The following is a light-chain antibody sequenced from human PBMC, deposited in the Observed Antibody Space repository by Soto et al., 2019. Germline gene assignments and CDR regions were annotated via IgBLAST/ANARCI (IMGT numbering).Light chain of an antibody. J-gene: IGKJ4*01. Sequence: DIPLTQSPSFLSASVGDRVTITCRASQGISSYLAWYQQKPGKAPKLLIYAASTLQSGVPSRFSGSGSGTEFTLTISSLQPEDFATYYCQQRDTFGGGTKVEIK. CDR2: AAS. CDR3: QQRDT. CDR1: QGISSY. V-gene: IGKV1-9*01.